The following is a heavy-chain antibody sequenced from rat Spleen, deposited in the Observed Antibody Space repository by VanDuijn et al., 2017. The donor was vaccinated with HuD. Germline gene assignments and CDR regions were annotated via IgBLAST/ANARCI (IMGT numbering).Heavy chain of an antibody. D-gene: IGHD1-1*01. V-gene: IGHV3-3*01. CDR1: DYSITSSYR. CDR2: INSAGST. CDR3: ARARYSGGRLDY. J-gene: IGHJ2*01. Sequence: DVQLQESGPGLVKPSQSLSLTCSVTDYSITSSYRWTWIRKFPGNKLEWMAYINSAGSTVYNPSLTSRISITRDTSRNQFFLHLNSVTTEDTATYYCARARYSGGRLDYWGQGVMVTVSS.